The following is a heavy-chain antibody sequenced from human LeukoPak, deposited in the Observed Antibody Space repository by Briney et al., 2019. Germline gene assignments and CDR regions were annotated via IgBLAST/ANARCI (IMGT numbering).Heavy chain of an antibody. J-gene: IGHJ4*02. Sequence: GGSLRLSCAASGLTFSSYWMHWVRQAPGKGLVWVSRINRDGSSTSYADSVKGRFTISRDNSKNTLYLQMNSLRAEDTAVYYCARISGSYSGYWGQGTLVTVSS. CDR1: GLTFSSYW. CDR3: ARISGSYSGY. D-gene: IGHD1-26*01. CDR2: INRDGSST. V-gene: IGHV3-74*01.